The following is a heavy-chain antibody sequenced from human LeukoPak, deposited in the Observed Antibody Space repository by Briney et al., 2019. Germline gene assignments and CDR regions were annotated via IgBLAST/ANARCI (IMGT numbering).Heavy chain of an antibody. CDR3: AKPEDRYSSPDY. CDR1: GFTFSRHG. CDR2: ISGSGGST. V-gene: IGHV3-23*01. J-gene: IGHJ4*02. Sequence: GGSLRLSCAPSGFTFSRHGMHWVRQAPGKGLEWVSVISGSGGSTNYADSVKGRFTISRDNSKNTLYLQMNSLRAEDTAVYYCAKPEDRYSSPDYWGQGTLVTVSS. D-gene: IGHD6-13*01.